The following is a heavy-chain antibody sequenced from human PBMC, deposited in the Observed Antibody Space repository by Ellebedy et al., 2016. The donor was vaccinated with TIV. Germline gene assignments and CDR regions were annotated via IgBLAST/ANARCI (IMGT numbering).Heavy chain of an antibody. CDR3: ARDDAITVRFDP. V-gene: IGHV4-38-2*02. Sequence: MPSETLSLTCTVSGYSISSAYCCGWIRQPPGKGLEWLGSICHSGTTYYNPSLKSRVIVSVDTSKNQFPLRLTSLTAADTAVYYCARDDAITVRFDPWGRGTLVTVSS. D-gene: IGHD3-16*01. J-gene: IGHJ5*02. CDR1: GYSISSAYC. CDR2: ICHSGTT.